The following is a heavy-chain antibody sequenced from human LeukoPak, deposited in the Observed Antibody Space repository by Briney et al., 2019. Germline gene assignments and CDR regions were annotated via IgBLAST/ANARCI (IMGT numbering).Heavy chain of an antibody. CDR1: GCSFSNYY. V-gene: IGHV4-34*01. Sequence: SETLSLTCAVYGCSFSNYYWSWIRQPPGKGLEWIGEINHSGSTNYNPSLKSRVTISVDTSKNQFSLKLTSVTAADTAVYYCAREIKDCGGDCYLFDYWGQGTLVTVSS. D-gene: IGHD2-21*02. J-gene: IGHJ4*02. CDR3: AREIKDCGGDCYLFDY. CDR2: INHSGST.